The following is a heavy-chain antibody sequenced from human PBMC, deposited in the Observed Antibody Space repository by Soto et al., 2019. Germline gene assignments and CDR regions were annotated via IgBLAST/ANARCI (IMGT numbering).Heavy chain of an antibody. V-gene: IGHV1-8*01. Sequence: ASVKVSCKASGYTFTSYDINWVRQATGQGLEWMGWMNPNSGNTGYAQKFQGRVTMTRNTSISTAYMELSSLRSEDTAVYYCARVAAYYDFWSGYYRSPHYYYGMDVWGQGTTVTVS. D-gene: IGHD3-3*01. CDR2: MNPNSGNT. CDR1: GYTFTSYD. CDR3: ARVAAYYDFWSGYYRSPHYYYGMDV. J-gene: IGHJ6*02.